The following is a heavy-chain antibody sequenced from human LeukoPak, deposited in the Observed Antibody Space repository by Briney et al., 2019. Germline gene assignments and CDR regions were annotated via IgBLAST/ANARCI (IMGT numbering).Heavy chain of an antibody. CDR3: ASGITIFGVPPSPHAFDI. J-gene: IGHJ3*02. CDR1: GGSISSGSYY. CDR2: IYTSGST. V-gene: IGHV4-61*02. D-gene: IGHD3-3*01. Sequence: KTSETLSLTCTVSGGSISSGSYYWSWIRQPAGKGLEWIGRIYTSGSTNYNPSLKSRVTISVDTSKNQFSLKLSSVTAADTAVYYCASGITIFGVPPSPHAFDIWGQGTMVTVSS.